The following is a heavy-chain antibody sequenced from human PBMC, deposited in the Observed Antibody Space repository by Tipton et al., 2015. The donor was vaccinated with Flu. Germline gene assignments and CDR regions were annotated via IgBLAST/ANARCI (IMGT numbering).Heavy chain of an antibody. D-gene: IGHD3-3*01. J-gene: IGHJ6*02. CDR3: ARDDLVWSRGFQCNGVDV. V-gene: IGHV4-4*07. CDR1: DGSFNGYF. Sequence: TLFLTCTVSDGSFNGYFWTWIRQPAGKGLEWIGRIYTNGDIAYNPSLQSRVILSVDASKNQFSLKLRSVTAADTAVYFCARDDLVWSRGFQCNGVDVWGQGTAVTVSS. CDR2: IYTNGDI.